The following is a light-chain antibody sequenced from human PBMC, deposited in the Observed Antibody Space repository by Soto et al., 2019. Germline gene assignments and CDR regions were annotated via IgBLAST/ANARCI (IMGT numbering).Light chain of an antibody. CDR1: SSDVGGYNY. CDR3: SSYTTSSTWV. Sequence: QSVLTQPASVSGSPGQSITISCTATSSDVGGYNYVSWYQQHPGKAPKLMIYEVSDRPSGVSNRFSGSKSANTASLTISGLQAEDEADYYCSSYTTSSTWVFGGGTKVTVL. V-gene: IGLV2-14*01. CDR2: EVS. J-gene: IGLJ3*02.